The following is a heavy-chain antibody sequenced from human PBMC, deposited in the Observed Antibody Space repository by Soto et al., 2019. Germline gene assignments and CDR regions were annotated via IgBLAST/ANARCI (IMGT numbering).Heavy chain of an antibody. V-gene: IGHV1-18*01. Sequence: ASVKGSCKASGYTFTSYGISWVRQAPGQGLEWMGWISAYNGNTNYAQKLQGRATMPTDTSTSTAYMELRSLRSDDTAVYYCARDNLDASADYWGQGTLVTVSS. CDR2: ISAYNGNT. J-gene: IGHJ4*02. D-gene: IGHD1-1*01. CDR3: ARDNLDASADY. CDR1: GYTFTSYG.